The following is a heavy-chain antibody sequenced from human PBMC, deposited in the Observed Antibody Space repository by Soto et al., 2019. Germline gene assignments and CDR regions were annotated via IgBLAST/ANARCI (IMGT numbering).Heavy chain of an antibody. CDR3: TRDASRDSSARGWFDP. D-gene: IGHD6-13*01. J-gene: IGHJ5*02. V-gene: IGHV3-21*01. Sequence: LGLSCAASGFTFRSFTINWVRQAAWKGLDWVSTISSNSAYIYYTDALRGRFTISRDNAKNSLHLQMNSLRAEDTAVYYCTRDASRDSSARGWFDPWGPGTLVTVSS. CDR1: GFTFRSFT. CDR2: ISSNSAYI.